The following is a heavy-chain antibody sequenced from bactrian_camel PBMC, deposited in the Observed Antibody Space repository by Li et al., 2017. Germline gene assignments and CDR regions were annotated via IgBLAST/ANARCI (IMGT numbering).Heavy chain of an antibody. V-gene: IGHV3S53*01. CDR1: GGRGCG. D-gene: IGHD2*01. Sequence: QVQLVESGGGSVQAGGTLRLSCVRSGGRGCGMSWYLQAPGKTREQVRLLSSIYPGRTATYGDSVKGRFTASKDTSTDTAYLQMDSLKPEDTAMYYCAAAPAQITKPGYCSPSGYPHWGQGTQVTVS. J-gene: IGHJ4*01. CDR3: AAAPAQITKPGYCSPSGYPH. CDR2: IYPGRTA.